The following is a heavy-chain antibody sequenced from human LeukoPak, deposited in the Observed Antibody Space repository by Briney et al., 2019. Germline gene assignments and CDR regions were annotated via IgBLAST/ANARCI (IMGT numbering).Heavy chain of an antibody. CDR2: MKYDGSQI. V-gene: IGHV3-7*04. D-gene: IGHD3-16*01. Sequence: PGGSLRLSCAASGFTFSSYWMSWVRQAPGKGLEGVANMKYDGSQIYYVGSVKGRFTISRDNAKNSLYLQMNSLRAEDSAVYYCARGDDGAYWGQGTLVTVSS. CDR1: GFTFSSYW. J-gene: IGHJ4*02. CDR3: ARGDDGAY.